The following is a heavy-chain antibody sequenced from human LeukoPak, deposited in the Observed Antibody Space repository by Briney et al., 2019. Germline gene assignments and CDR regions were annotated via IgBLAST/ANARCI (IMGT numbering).Heavy chain of an antibody. V-gene: IGHV3-21*01. CDR2: ISSSGT. CDR1: GFTFSSYS. Sequence: GGSLRLSCAASGFTFSSYSMNWVRQAPGKGLEWVSSISSSGTYADSVKGRFTISRDSAKNSLYLQMNSLRVEDTAVYYCARDYGYEIDYWGQGTLVTVSS. D-gene: IGHD5-24*01. J-gene: IGHJ4*02. CDR3: ARDYGYEIDY.